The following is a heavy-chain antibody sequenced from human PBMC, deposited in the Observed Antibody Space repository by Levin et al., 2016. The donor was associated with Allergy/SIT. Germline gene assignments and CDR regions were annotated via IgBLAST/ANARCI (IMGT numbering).Heavy chain of an antibody. Sequence: SGPTLVKPTETLTLTCIVSGFSLRNTKMGVIWIRQPPGKALEWLAHIFSNGDMSYRTSLRTRLVLSKDSSESQVILTMTQMGPLDSGTYFCAQIHDTDWQKDWYFDLWGRGTQVTVSS. V-gene: IGHV2-26*01. J-gene: IGHJ2*01. CDR2: IFSNGDM. D-gene: IGHD3-9*01. CDR1: GFSLRNTKMG. CDR3: AQIHDTDWQKDWYFDL.